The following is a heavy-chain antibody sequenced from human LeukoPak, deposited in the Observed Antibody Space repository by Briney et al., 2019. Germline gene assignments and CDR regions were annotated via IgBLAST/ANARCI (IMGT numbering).Heavy chain of an antibody. J-gene: IGHJ6*03. V-gene: IGHV1-18*01. Sequence: ASVKVSCKASGYTFTSYGISWVRQAPGQGLEWMGWISAYNGKTNYAQKLQGRVTMTTDTSTSTAYMELRSLRSDDTAVYYCARDGDSSGYYYYYYYMDVWGKGTTVTVSS. CDR2: ISAYNGKT. D-gene: IGHD3-22*01. CDR1: GYTFTSYG. CDR3: ARDGDSSGYYYYYYYMDV.